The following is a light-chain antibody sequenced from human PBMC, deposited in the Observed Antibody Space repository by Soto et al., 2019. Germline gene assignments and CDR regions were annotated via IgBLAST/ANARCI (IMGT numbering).Light chain of an antibody. CDR3: QQYNDYVNS. CDR1: QSISSW. V-gene: IGKV1-5*01. CDR2: DAS. J-gene: IGKJ2*01. Sequence: DIQMTQSPSTLSASVGDRVTISCRASQSISSWLAWYQQKPGMTPKLLIYDASRLESGIPSRFSGSASGTEFTLTISSLQPDDFATYYCQQYNDYVNSFGQGTKLEMK.